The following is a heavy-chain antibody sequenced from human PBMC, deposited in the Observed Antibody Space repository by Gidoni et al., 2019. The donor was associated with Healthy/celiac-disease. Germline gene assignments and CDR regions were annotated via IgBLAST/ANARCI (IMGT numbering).Heavy chain of an antibody. CDR3: AKDLITMVRGVGYYYYGMDV. D-gene: IGHD3-10*01. Sequence: QVQLVESGGGVVQPGRSMRLSCAASVSTFSSYAMLWVRQAPGKGLEWVAVISYGGSNKYYADSVKGRFTISRDNSKNTLYLQMNSLRAEDTAVYYCAKDLITMVRGVGYYYYGMDVWGQGTTVTVSS. CDR1: VSTFSSYA. CDR2: ISYGGSNK. J-gene: IGHJ6*02. V-gene: IGHV3-30*18.